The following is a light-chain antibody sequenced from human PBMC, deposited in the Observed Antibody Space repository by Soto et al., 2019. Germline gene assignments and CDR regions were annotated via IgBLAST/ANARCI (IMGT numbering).Light chain of an antibody. Sequence: DIQLTQSPSFLSASVGDRVTITCRASQGISSYLAWYQQKPGKAPKLLIYAASTLQSGVPPRFSGSGYGTEFARTISSLQREDCATYYCQQLNSYPLTFGGGTKVDIK. CDR2: AAS. CDR1: QGISSY. J-gene: IGKJ4*01. CDR3: QQLNSYPLT. V-gene: IGKV1-9*01.